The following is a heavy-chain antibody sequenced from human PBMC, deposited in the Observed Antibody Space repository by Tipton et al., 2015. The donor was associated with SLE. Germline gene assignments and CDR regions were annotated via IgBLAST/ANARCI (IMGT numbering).Heavy chain of an antibody. CDR1: GFTFSSYW. CDR3: AREMGSSSWNGLNAFDI. D-gene: IGHD6-13*01. CDR2: IKQDGSEK. J-gene: IGHJ3*02. V-gene: IGHV3-7*01. Sequence: SLRLSCAASGFTFSSYWMSWVRQAPGKGLEWVANIKQDGSEKYYVDSVKGRFTISRDNAKNSLYLQMNSLRAEDTAVYYCAREMGSSSWNGLNAFDIWGQGTTVTVSS.